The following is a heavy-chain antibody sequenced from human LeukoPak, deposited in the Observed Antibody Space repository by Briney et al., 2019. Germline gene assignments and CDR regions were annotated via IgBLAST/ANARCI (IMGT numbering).Heavy chain of an antibody. D-gene: IGHD6-19*01. J-gene: IGHJ4*02. CDR3: ARGPPGIAVAGSSASQFDY. CDR1: GYTFTSYG. Sequence: ASVKVSCKASGYTFTSYGISWVRQAPGQGLEWMGWISAYNGNTNYAQKLQGRVTMTTDTSTSTAYMELRSLRSDDTAVYYCARGPPGIAVAGSSASQFDYWGQGTLVTVSS. CDR2: ISAYNGNT. V-gene: IGHV1-18*01.